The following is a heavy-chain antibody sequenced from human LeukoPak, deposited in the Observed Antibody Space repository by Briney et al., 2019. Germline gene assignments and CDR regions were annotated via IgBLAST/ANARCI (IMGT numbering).Heavy chain of an antibody. J-gene: IGHJ5*02. Sequence: SETLSLTCAVYGGSFSGYYWSWIRQPPGKGLEWIGEINHSGSTNYNPSLKSRVTISVDTSKNQFSLKLSSVTAADTAVYYCARGPFGGSYQLNNWFDPWGQGTLVTVSS. V-gene: IGHV4-34*01. CDR3: ARGPFGGSYQLNNWFDP. CDR1: GGSFSGYY. CDR2: INHSGST. D-gene: IGHD1-26*01.